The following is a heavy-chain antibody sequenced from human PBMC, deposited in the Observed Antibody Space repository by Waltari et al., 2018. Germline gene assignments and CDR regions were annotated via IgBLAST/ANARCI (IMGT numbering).Heavy chain of an antibody. Sequence: EVHLLESGGGLVQPGGSLRLSCAASGFDFRIYSMSWIRQAPGKGLEVVSTIAGSACVTYYAESVRGRFTISKDTSTNTLYLEMKNLRAEDTATYYCAKHYEYSYGNWGQGTLVTVSS. CDR1: GFDFRIYS. CDR2: IAGSACVT. J-gene: IGHJ4*02. CDR3: AKHYEYSYGN. D-gene: IGHD5-18*01. V-gene: IGHV3-23*01.